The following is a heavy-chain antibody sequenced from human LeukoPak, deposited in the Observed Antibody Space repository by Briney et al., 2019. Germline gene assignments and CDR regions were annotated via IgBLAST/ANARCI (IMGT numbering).Heavy chain of an antibody. Sequence: GGSLRLSCVASGFTFGKYWMSWVRQAPGKGLEWVANIKLDGSEKNYVDSVKGRFTISRDNTKNSLYLQMNSLRVEDTAVFYCARTNYYDSSGSFDYWGQGTLVTVSS. D-gene: IGHD3-22*01. CDR2: IKLDGSEK. V-gene: IGHV3-7*03. CDR1: GFTFGKYW. CDR3: ARTNYYDSSGSFDY. J-gene: IGHJ4*02.